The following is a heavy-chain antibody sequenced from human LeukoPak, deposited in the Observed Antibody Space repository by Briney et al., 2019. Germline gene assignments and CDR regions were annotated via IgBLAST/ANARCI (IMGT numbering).Heavy chain of an antibody. Sequence: SETLSLTCTVSGGSISSGSYYWSWIRQPAGKGLEWIGRIYTSGSTNYNPSLKSRVTISVDTSKNQFSLKLSFVTAADTAVYYCARHHPNYGTDWGQGTLVTVSS. V-gene: IGHV4-61*02. J-gene: IGHJ4*02. D-gene: IGHD4-17*01. CDR2: IYTSGST. CDR3: ARHHPNYGTD. CDR1: GGSISSGSYY.